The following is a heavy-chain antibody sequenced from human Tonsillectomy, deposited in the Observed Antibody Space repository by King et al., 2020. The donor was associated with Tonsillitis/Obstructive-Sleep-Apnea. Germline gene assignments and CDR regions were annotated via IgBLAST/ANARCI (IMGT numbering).Heavy chain of an antibody. V-gene: IGHV3-73*02. Sequence: VQLVESGGGLVQPGGSLKLSCAASGFTFSGSAMHWVRQASGKGLEWVGRIRSKANGYATAYAASVKGRFTISRDDSKNTAYLQMNSLKTEDTAVYYCTSYIAAAGTVAFDIWGQGTMVTVSS. CDR3: TSYIAAAGTVAFDI. J-gene: IGHJ3*02. CDR2: IRSKANGYAT. D-gene: IGHD6-13*01. CDR1: GFTFSGSA.